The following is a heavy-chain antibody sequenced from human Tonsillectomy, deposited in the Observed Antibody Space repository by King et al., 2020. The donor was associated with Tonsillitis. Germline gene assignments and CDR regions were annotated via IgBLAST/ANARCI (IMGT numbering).Heavy chain of an antibody. CDR1: GGSISSGGYY. CDR2: IYYSGST. V-gene: IGHV4-31*01. Sequence: VPLQESGPGLVKPSQTLSLTCTVSGGSISSGGYYWSWIRQHPGKGLEWIGYIYYSGSTYYNPSLKSLVTISVDTAKNQVSLKLSSVTAADTAVYCCARLQNYYDSSGYWYYFDYWGQGTLVTVSS. D-gene: IGHD3-22*01. J-gene: IGHJ4*02. CDR3: ARLQNYYDSSGYWYYFDY.